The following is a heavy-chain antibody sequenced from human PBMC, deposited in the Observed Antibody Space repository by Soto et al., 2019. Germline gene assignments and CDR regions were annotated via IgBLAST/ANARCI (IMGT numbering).Heavy chain of an antibody. V-gene: IGHV3-33*01. J-gene: IGHJ5*02. CDR3: ARDGGIAAATNWFDP. D-gene: IGHD6-13*01. Sequence: PGGSLRLSCAASGFTFSSYGMHWVRQAPGKGLEWVAVIWYDGSNKYYADSVKGRFTISRDNSKNTLYLQMNSLRAEDTAVYYCARDGGIAAATNWFDPWGQGTLVTVSS. CDR1: GFTFSSYG. CDR2: IWYDGSNK.